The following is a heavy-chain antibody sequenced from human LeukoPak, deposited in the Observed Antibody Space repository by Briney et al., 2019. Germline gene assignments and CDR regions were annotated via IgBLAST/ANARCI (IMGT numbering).Heavy chain of an antibody. J-gene: IGHJ6*03. V-gene: IGHV3-30*04. Sequence: PGGSLRLSCAASGITFSSYAMHWVRQAPGKGLEWVAVISYDGSNKYYADSVKGRFTISRDNSKNTLYLQMNSLRAEDTAVYYCARVATHYYYYYYMDVWGKGTTVTISS. CDR2: ISYDGSNK. D-gene: IGHD5-12*01. CDR1: GITFSSYA. CDR3: ARVATHYYYYYYMDV.